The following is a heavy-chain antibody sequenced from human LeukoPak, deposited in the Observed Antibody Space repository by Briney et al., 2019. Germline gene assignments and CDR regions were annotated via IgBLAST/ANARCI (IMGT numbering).Heavy chain of an antibody. J-gene: IGHJ4*02. V-gene: IGHV3-11*06. D-gene: IGHD3-9*01. CDR3: ARDRYILTGYYYFDY. CDR2: ISSSSSYI. CDR1: GFAFSDYY. Sequence: PGGSLRLSCEASGFAFSDYYMSWIRQAPGKGLEWVSYISSSSSYINYADSVKGRFTISRDNAKNSLYLQMNSLRAEDTAVYYCARDRYILTGYYYFDYWGQGTLVTVSP.